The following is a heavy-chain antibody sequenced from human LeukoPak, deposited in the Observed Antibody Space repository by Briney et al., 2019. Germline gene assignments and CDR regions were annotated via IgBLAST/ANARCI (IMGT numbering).Heavy chain of an antibody. CDR2: INHRGST. Sequence: PSETLSLTCAVYGGSFSGYYWSWIRQPPGKGLEWIGEINHRGSTNYNPSLKSRVTISVDTSKNQFSLKLSSVTAADTAVYYCARARGYSGYALYWGQGTLVTVSS. D-gene: IGHD5-12*01. V-gene: IGHV4-34*01. CDR3: ARARGYSGYALY. J-gene: IGHJ4*02. CDR1: GGSFSGYY.